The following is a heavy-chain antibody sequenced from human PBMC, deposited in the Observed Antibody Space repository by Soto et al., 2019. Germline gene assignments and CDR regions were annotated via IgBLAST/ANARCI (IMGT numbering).Heavy chain of an antibody. V-gene: IGHV3-23*01. Sequence: EVQLLGSGGGLVRPGGSLRLSCAASGFTFSIFPMSWVRQAPGKGPEWVAAIKAGGGETYYADSVKGRFTISRDNSENILYLQLNSLTVEDTALYYRPRGVVASSPAGSDYWGQGTLVTVSS. CDR3: PRGVVASSPAGSDY. D-gene: IGHD2-15*01. CDR2: IKAGGGET. CDR1: GFTFSIFP. J-gene: IGHJ4*02.